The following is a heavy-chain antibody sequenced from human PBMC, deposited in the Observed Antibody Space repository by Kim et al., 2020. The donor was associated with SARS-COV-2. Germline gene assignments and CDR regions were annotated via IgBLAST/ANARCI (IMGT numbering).Heavy chain of an antibody. Sequence: GGSLRRSCAASGFTFSSYSMNWVRQAPGKGLEWVSYISSSSSTIYYADSVKGRFTISRDNAKNSLYLQMNSLRDEDTAVYYCARDGCSSTSCYHYYYYGMDVWGQGTTVTVSS. CDR3: ARDGCSSTSCYHYYYYGMDV. D-gene: IGHD2-2*01. CDR2: ISSSSSTI. J-gene: IGHJ6*02. V-gene: IGHV3-48*02. CDR1: GFTFSSYS.